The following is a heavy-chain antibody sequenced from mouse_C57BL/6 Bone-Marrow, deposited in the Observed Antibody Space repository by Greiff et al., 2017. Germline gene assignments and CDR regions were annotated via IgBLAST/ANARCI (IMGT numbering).Heavy chain of an antibody. CDR3: ASSYYYGSSYYFDY. V-gene: IGHV5-9*01. D-gene: IGHD1-1*01. Sequence: EVQVVDSGGGLVKPGGSLKLSCAASGFTFSSYTMSWVRQTPEKRLEWVAPISGGGGNTYYPDSVKGRFPISRDNAPTTLYLQMSSLRSEDTALYYCASSYYYGSSYYFDYWGQGTTLTVAA. CDR1: GFTFSSYT. CDR2: ISGGGGNT. J-gene: IGHJ2*01.